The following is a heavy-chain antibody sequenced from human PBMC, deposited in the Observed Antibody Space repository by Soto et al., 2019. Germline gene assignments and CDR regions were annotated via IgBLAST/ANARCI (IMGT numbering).Heavy chain of an antibody. V-gene: IGHV4-61*01. CDR1: RVSFSSRSYS. Sequence: XATLSLTCTVSRVSFSSRSYSWSWIRLPPGKGLEWIGYIHDSGSTTYNPSLKSRVTISVDTSKNQFSLKLSSVTSADTAVYYCARAKVVAYSYDNSGYYTTFDFWGQGALVTVSS. CDR2: IHDSGST. J-gene: IGHJ4*02. CDR3: ARAKVVAYSYDNSGYYTTFDF. D-gene: IGHD3-22*01.